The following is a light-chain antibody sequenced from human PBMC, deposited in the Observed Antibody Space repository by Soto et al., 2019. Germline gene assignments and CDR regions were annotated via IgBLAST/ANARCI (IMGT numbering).Light chain of an antibody. V-gene: IGKV3-20*01. J-gene: IGKJ1*01. CDR3: QQCGSSPWT. CDR1: QSVSSYY. CDR2: AAS. Sequence: EIVLTQASVTLALSPRGRATLSFRASQSVSSYYLAWYQQKPGQAPRLLIYAASSRATGIPDRFSGGGSGTDFTLTISRLEPEDFAVYYCQQCGSSPWTFGQGTKVDIK.